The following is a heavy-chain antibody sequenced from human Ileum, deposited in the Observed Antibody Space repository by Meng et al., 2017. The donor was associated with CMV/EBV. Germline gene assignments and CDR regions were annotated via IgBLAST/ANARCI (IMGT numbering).Heavy chain of an antibody. CDR1: GDYISSGGHY. V-gene: IGHV4-61*08. D-gene: IGHD4-11*01. Sequence: SGDYISSGGHYWSWIRQPPGQALEWVGYVYYTGSTKKSPSLNSRVTMSVDTSKNQFSLKLTSVTAADTAVYYCARGPGSNGGDCFDPWGQGTLVTVSS. CDR3: ARGPGSNGGDCFDP. CDR2: VYYTGST. J-gene: IGHJ5*02.